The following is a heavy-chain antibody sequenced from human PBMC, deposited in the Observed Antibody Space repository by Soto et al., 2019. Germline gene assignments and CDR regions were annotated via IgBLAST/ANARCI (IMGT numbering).Heavy chain of an antibody. CDR3: ARGYYGDYLLNYYYYMDV. V-gene: IGHV4-34*01. CDR2: INHSGST. J-gene: IGHJ6*03. D-gene: IGHD4-17*01. Sequence: SETLSLTCAVYGGSFSGYYWSWIRQPPGKGLEWIGEINHSGSTNYNPSLKSRVTISVDTSKNQFSLKLSSVTAADTAVYYCARGYYGDYLLNYYYYMDVWGKGTTVTVSS. CDR1: GGSFSGYY.